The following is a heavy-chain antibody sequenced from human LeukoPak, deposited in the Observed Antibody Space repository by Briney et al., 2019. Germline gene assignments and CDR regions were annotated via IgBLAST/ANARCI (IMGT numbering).Heavy chain of an antibody. J-gene: IGHJ4*02. CDR2: ISSSSSTI. V-gene: IGHV3-48*01. CDR1: GFTSSSYS. D-gene: IGHD5-12*01. Sequence: GGSLRLSCAASGFTSSSYSMKWVRQAPGKGLELVSYISSSSSTIYYADSVKGGFTISRDNAKNSLYLQMNSLRAEDTAVYYCASGSGYGAFDYWGQGTLVTVSS. CDR3: ASGSGYGAFDY.